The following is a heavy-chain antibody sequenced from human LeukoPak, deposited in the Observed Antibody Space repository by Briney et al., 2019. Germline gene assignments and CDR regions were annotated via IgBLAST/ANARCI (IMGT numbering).Heavy chain of an antibody. J-gene: IGHJ6*03. CDR1: GYTFTSYD. CDR2: MNPNSGNT. CDR3: ARGRSNRNTPRIYYYYYMDV. D-gene: IGHD1-14*01. Sequence: ASVKVSCKASGYTFTSYDINWVRQATGQGLEWMGWMNPNSGNTGYAQKFQGRVTMTRNTSISTAYMELSSLRSEDTAVYYCARGRSNRNTPRIYYYYYMDVWGKGTTVTVSS. V-gene: IGHV1-8*01.